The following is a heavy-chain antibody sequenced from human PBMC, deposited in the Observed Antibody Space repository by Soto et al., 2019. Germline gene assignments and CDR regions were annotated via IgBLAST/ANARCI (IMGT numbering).Heavy chain of an antibody. Sequence: ASVKVSCKASGYTFSTYSMHWVRQAPGHSLEWMGWINGATGQTRSSQEFQGRVTITRDTSASTAYMELSSLRSEDMAVYYCARGSLDYYYGLDVWGQGTTVTVSS. V-gene: IGHV1-3*03. CDR1: GYTFSTYS. J-gene: IGHJ6*02. CDR2: INGATGQT. CDR3: ARGSLDYYYGLDV.